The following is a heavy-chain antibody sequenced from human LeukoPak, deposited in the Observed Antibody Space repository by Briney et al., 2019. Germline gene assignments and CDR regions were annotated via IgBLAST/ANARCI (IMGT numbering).Heavy chain of an antibody. CDR3: ARVTGYRIEDYFDY. CDR1: GGSISSYY. V-gene: IGHV4-59*01. J-gene: IGHJ4*02. Sequence: SETLSLTCTVSGGSISSYYWSWIQQPPGKGLEWIGYIYYSGSTNYNPSLKSRVTISVETSKNEFSLKLRSVTAADTAVYYCARVTGYRIEDYFDYWGQGTLVTVSS. D-gene: IGHD6-13*01. CDR2: IYYSGST.